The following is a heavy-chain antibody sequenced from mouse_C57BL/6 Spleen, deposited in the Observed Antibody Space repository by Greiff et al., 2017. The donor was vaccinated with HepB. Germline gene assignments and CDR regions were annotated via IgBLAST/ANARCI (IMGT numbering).Heavy chain of an antibody. CDR1: GYTFTSYW. V-gene: IGHV1-64*01. Sequence: QVHVKQPGAELVKPGASVKLSCKASGYTFTSYWMHWVKQRPGQGLEWIGMIHPNSGSTNYNEKFKSKATLTVDKSSSTAYMQLSSLTSEDSAVYYCARWRGAQTSYAMDYWGQGTSVTVSS. J-gene: IGHJ4*01. CDR2: IHPNSGST. D-gene: IGHD3-2*02. CDR3: ARWRGAQTSYAMDY.